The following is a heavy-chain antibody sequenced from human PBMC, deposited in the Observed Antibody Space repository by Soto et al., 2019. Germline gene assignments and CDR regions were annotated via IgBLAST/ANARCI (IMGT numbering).Heavy chain of an antibody. D-gene: IGHD3-3*01. Sequence: PSDTLSLTCTVYGGSISSIIYYWGWIRQPPGKGLEWIGSIYYSGSTYYNPSLKSRVTISVHTSKNQFSLKLSSVSAADTAVYFCARHVRDFCSGYYYFDDWGHGTLGTVSS. J-gene: IGHJ4*01. CDR3: ARHVRDFCSGYYYFDD. V-gene: IGHV4-39*01. CDR1: GGSISSIIYY. CDR2: IYYSGST.